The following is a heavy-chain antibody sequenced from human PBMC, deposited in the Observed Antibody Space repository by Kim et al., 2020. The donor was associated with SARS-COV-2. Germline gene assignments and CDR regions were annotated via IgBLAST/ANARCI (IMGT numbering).Heavy chain of an antibody. CDR3: ARDWTVVVPVIRETGGMDV. J-gene: IGHJ6*02. V-gene: IGHV1-46*01. Sequence: ASVKVSCKASGYTFTSHYIHWVRQAPGQGLEWMGIIHPSVGSTTYAQKFQGRVTMTRDTSTRTVSMELSSLRSEDMAVYYCARDWTVVVPVIRETGGMDVWGQGTTVTVSS. CDR1: GYTFTSHY. CDR2: IHPSVGST. D-gene: IGHD2-2*01.